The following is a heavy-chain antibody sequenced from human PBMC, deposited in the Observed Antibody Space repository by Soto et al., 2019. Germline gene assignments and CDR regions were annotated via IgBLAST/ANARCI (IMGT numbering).Heavy chain of an antibody. CDR1: GYTFTSYG. CDR2: ISGYNGNT. CDR3: XXGVXXXTYCTSNYYFDY. Sequence: QVQLVQSGAEVKKPGASVKVSCKASGYTFTSYGISWVRQAPGQGLEWMGWISGYNGNTNYAQKLQGRGTMTTDTSXXTAYMELRSLRSXXXAVXXXXXGVXXXTYCTSNYYFDYWXXXXXXSVSS. J-gene: IGHJ4*01. V-gene: IGHV1-18*01. D-gene: IGHD2-2*01.